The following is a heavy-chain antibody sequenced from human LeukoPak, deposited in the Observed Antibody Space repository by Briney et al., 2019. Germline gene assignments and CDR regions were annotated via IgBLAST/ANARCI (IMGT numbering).Heavy chain of an antibody. V-gene: IGHV3-23*01. D-gene: IGHD3-3*01. J-gene: IGHJ4*02. CDR3: ARDGGIMEGYYFDY. CDR2: ISGSGGST. Sequence: PGGSLRLSCAASGFTFSSYAMSWVRQAPGKGLEWVSGISGSGGSTYYADSVKGRFTISRDNSKNTLYLQMNSLRAEDTAVYYCARDGGIMEGYYFDYWGQGTLVTVSS. CDR1: GFTFSSYA.